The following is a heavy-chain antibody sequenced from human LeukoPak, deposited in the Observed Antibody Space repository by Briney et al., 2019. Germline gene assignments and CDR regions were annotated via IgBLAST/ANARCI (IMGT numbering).Heavy chain of an antibody. CDR3: ARAADIVLMVHDY. CDR1: GFTFSSYW. CDR2: IKQDGSEK. J-gene: IGHJ4*02. D-gene: IGHD2-8*01. Sequence: PGGSLRLSCAASGFTFSSYWMSWVRQAPGKGLEWVANIKQDGSEKYYVDSVKGRFTISRDNAKNSLYLQMNSLRAEDTAVYYCARAADIVLMVHDYWGQGTLVTVSS. V-gene: IGHV3-7*05.